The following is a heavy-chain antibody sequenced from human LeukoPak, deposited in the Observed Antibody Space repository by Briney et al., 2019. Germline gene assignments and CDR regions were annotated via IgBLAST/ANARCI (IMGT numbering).Heavy chain of an antibody. Sequence: GGSLRLSCAASGFTFSDYYMSWIRQAPGKGLAWVSYIRSSGSTIYYADSVKGRFTISRDNAKNSLYLQMNSLRAEDTAVYYCARVDCSSTSCYEFDYWGQGTLVTVSS. CDR1: GFTFSDYY. J-gene: IGHJ4*02. CDR2: IRSSGSTI. D-gene: IGHD2-2*01. V-gene: IGHV3-11*04. CDR3: ARVDCSSTSCYEFDY.